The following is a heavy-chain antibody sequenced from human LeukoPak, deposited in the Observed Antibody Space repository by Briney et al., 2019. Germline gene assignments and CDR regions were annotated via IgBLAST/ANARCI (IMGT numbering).Heavy chain of an antibody. CDR1: GFTFSSYA. Sequence: NPGGSLRLSCAASGFTFSSYAMHWVRQAPGKGLEWVAVISYDGSNKYYADSVKGRFTISRDNSKNTLYLQMNSLRAEDTAVYYCAKDKDYYGSGSYYRWWGQGTLVTVSS. CDR3: AKDKDYYGSGSYYRW. J-gene: IGHJ4*02. V-gene: IGHV3-30-3*01. D-gene: IGHD3-10*01. CDR2: ISYDGSNK.